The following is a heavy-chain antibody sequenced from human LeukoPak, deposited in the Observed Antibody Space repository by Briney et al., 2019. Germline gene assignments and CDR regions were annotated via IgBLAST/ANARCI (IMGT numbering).Heavy chain of an antibody. CDR1: GFPFSSYW. Sequence: GGSLRLSCIASGFPFSSYWMTWVRQAPGKGLEWVANIKQDGSRKSYVDSVKGRFTISRDNAKNSLYLQMNSLRAEDTAIYYCTRVGYIDEGIDYWGQGPWSPSPQ. CDR2: IKQDGSRK. D-gene: IGHD5-24*01. J-gene: IGHJ4*02. CDR3: TRVGYIDEGIDY. V-gene: IGHV3-7*04.